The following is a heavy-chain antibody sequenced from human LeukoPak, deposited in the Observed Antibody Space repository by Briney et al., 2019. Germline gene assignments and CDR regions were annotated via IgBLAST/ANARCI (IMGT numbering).Heavy chain of an antibody. CDR2: INPSGGST. Sequence: ASVKVSCKASGYTFTSYYMHWVRQAPGQGLEWMGIINPSGGSTSYAQKFQGRVTMTRDTSTSTVYMELSSLRSEDTAVYYCARVLKGYCSSTSCYRGYGMDVWGQGTTVTASS. CDR3: ARVLKGYCSSTSCYRGYGMDV. V-gene: IGHV1-46*01. D-gene: IGHD2-2*02. CDR1: GYTFTSYY. J-gene: IGHJ6*02.